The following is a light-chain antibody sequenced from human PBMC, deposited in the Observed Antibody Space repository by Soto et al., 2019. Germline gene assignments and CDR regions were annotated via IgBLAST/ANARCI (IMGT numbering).Light chain of an antibody. Sequence: QSALTQPASVSGSPGQSITISCTGTSSDVGGYNYVSWYQQHPGKAPKLMIYDVSNRPSGVSNRFAGSKSGNTGSLTISALKAEDEADYYCSSYTSGSTPVVFGGGTKLTVL. J-gene: IGLJ2*01. V-gene: IGLV2-14*01. CDR1: SSDVGGYNY. CDR3: SSYTSGSTPVV. CDR2: DVS.